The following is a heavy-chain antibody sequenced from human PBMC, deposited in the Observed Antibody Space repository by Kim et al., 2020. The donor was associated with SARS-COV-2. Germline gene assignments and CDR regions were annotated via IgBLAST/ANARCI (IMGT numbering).Heavy chain of an antibody. J-gene: IGHJ4*02. Sequence: SYRPSFQGQVTISADKSISTAYLQWSSLKASDTAMYYCARDLGGGLSLDYWGQGTLVTVSS. D-gene: IGHD3-10*01. V-gene: IGHV5-51*01. CDR3: ARDLGGGLSLDY.